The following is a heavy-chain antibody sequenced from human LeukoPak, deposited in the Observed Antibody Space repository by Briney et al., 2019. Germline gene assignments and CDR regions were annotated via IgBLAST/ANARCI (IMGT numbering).Heavy chain of an antibody. CDR2: IQTSGST. J-gene: IGHJ4*02. CDR3: ARDYSDTFAYGPFDY. D-gene: IGHD3-22*01. Sequence: SETLSLTCTVSGGSISNYYWSWMRQPAGKGLEWIGRIQTSGSTNYNPSLKSRVTMSVDTSKNQFSLKLSSVTAADTAVYYCARDYSDTFAYGPFDYRGQGTLVTVSS. CDR1: GGSISNYY. V-gene: IGHV4-4*07.